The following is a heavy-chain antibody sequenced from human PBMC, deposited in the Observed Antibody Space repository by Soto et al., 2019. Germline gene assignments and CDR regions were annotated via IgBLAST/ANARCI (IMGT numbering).Heavy chain of an antibody. CDR2: IYWDDDK. D-gene: IGHD3-3*01. V-gene: IGHV2-5*02. CDR3: ARNTIFGVLYAFDI. CDR1: GFSLSTSGVG. J-gene: IGHJ3*02. Sequence: QITLKESGPPLVKPTQTLTLTCTFSGFSLSTSGVGVGWIRQPPGKALEWLALIYWDDDKRYSPSLKSRLNITKDTSKTQVVLTMTNMDPVDTATYYCARNTIFGVLYAFDIWGQGTMVTVSS.